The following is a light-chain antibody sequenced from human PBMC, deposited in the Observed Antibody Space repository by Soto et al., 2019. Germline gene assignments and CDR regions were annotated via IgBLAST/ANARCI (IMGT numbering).Light chain of an antibody. J-gene: IGKJ1*01. CDR1: QSVGSNY. Sequence: EIVLTQSPGTLSLSPGERATLYCRASQSVGSNYLAWYQQKPGQAPRVLIYGASSRATGIPDRFSGSGSGADFTLTISRLEPEDFAVYYCQQRSDWPWTFGQGTKV. CDR3: QQRSDWPWT. V-gene: IGKV3D-20*02. CDR2: GAS.